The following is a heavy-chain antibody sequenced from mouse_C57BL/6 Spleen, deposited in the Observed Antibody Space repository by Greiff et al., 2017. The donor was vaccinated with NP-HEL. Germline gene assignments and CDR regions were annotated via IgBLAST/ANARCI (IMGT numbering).Heavy chain of an antibody. CDR3: ARQGIYYGSSYNYYFDY. CDR2: ISSGSSTI. J-gene: IGHJ2*01. CDR1: GFTFSDYG. V-gene: IGHV5-17*01. D-gene: IGHD1-1*01. Sequence: EVQRVESGGGLVKPGGSLKLSCAASGFTFSDYGMHWVRQAPEKGLEWVAYISSGSSTIYYADTVKGRFTISRDNAKNTLFLQMTSLRSEDTAMYYCARQGIYYGSSYNYYFDYWGQGTTLTVSS.